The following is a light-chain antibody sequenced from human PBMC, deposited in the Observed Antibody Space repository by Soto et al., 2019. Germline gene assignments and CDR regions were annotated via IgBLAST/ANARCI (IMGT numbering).Light chain of an antibody. CDR1: SRDVGGNNY. CDR2: EVS. Sequence: VLTQPPSASGSPGQSVSISCTGTSRDVGGNNYVSWYQQHPGKAPKLMIYEVSKRPSGVPDRFSGSKSGNTASLTVSGLQAEDEADYFCLSYAGSTNYVFGTGTKVTVL. CDR3: LSYAGSTNYV. J-gene: IGLJ1*01. V-gene: IGLV2-8*01.